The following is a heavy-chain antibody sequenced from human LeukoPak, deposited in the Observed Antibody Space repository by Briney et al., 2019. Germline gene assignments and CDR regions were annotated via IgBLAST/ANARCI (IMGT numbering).Heavy chain of an antibody. Sequence: ASVKVSCKASGYTFTGYYMHWVRQAPGQGLEWMGWINPNSGGTNYAQKFQGRVTMTRDTSISTAYMELSRLRSDDTAVYYCARVLRYFDLTTGPYGMDVWGQGTTVTVSS. V-gene: IGHV1-2*02. J-gene: IGHJ6*02. CDR1: GYTFTGYY. CDR3: ARVLRYFDLTTGPYGMDV. D-gene: IGHD3-9*01. CDR2: INPNSGGT.